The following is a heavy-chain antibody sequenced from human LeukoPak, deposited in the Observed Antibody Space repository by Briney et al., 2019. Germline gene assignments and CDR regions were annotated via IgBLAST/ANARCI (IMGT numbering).Heavy chain of an antibody. CDR1: GFTFSSYS. Sequence: GGSLRLSCAACGFTFSSYSMNLVRQAPGKGLEWVSSISSSSSYIYYADSVKGRFTISRDNAKNSLYLQMNSLRAEDTAVYYCARADSYGYDYWGQGTLVTVSS. D-gene: IGHD5-18*01. V-gene: IGHV3-21*01. J-gene: IGHJ4*02. CDR3: ARADSYGYDY. CDR2: ISSSSSYI.